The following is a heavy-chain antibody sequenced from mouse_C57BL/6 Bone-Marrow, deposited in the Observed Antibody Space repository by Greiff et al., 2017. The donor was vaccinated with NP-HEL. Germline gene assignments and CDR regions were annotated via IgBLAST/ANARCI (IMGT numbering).Heavy chain of an antibody. D-gene: IGHD1-1*01. CDR1: GFTFSSYA. Sequence: EVQRVESGGGLVKPGGSLKLSCAASGFTFSSYAMSWVRQTPEKRLEWVATISDGGSYTYYPDNVKGRFTISRDNAKNNLYLQMSHLKSEDTAMYYCARDLLLLLRGYAMDYWGQGTSVTVSS. CDR3: ARDLLLLLRGYAMDY. J-gene: IGHJ4*01. V-gene: IGHV5-4*01. CDR2: ISDGGSYT.